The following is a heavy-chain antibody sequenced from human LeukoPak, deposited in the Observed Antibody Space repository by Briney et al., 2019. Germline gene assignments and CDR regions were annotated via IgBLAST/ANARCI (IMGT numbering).Heavy chain of an antibody. CDR1: GYTFTSYD. J-gene: IGHJ5*02. V-gene: IGHV1-8*01. Sequence: ASVKVSCKASGYTFTSYDINWVRQATGQGLEWMGWMNPNSGNTGYAQKFQGRVTMTRNTSTSTAYMELSSLRSEDTAVYYCARGGYCSSTSCRHNWFDPWGQGTLVTVSS. CDR3: ARGGYCSSTSCRHNWFDP. D-gene: IGHD2-2*03. CDR2: MNPNSGNT.